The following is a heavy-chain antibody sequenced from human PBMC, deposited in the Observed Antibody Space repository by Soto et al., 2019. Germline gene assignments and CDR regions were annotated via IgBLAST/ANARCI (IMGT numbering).Heavy chain of an antibody. V-gene: IGHV4-59*01. Sequence: SETLSLTCTVSGGSISSYYWSWIRQPPGKGLEWIGYIYYSGSTNYNPSLKSRVTISVDTSKNQFSLKLSSVTAADTAVYYCARSSYYGSGSLYYYYYYGMDVWGQGTTVTVSS. D-gene: IGHD3-10*01. J-gene: IGHJ6*02. CDR2: IYYSGST. CDR3: ARSSYYGSGSLYYYYYYGMDV. CDR1: GGSISSYY.